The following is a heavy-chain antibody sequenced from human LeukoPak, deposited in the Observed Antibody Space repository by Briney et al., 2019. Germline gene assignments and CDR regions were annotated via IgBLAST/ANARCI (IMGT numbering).Heavy chain of an antibody. Sequence: PGGSLRLSCAASGFTFSSYGMHWVRQAPGKGLEWVAFIRYDGGNKYYADSVKGRFTISRDNSKNTLYLQMNSLRAEDTAVYYCAKDLQATPFPSIAAAGISLDYWGQGTLVTVSS. CDR2: IRYDGGNK. CDR1: GFTFSSYG. CDR3: AKDLQATPFPSIAAAGISLDY. D-gene: IGHD6-13*01. J-gene: IGHJ4*02. V-gene: IGHV3-30*02.